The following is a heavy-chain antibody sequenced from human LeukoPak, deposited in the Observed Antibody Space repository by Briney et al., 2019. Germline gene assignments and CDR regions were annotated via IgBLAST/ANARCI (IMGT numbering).Heavy chain of an antibody. CDR3: AREALWPLWSP. J-gene: IGHJ5*02. D-gene: IGHD5-18*01. V-gene: IGHV4-30-4*08. Sequence: PSETLSLTCTVSGGSISNGDHYWSWIRQHPGKGLEWIGHIYYSGSTYYNPSLKSRVTISVDTSKNQFSLKLSSVTAADTAVYYCAREALWPLWSPWGQGTLVTVSS. CDR2: IYYSGST. CDR1: GGSISNGDHY.